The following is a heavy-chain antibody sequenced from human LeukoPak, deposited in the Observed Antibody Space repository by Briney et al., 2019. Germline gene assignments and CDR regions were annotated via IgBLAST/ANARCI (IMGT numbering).Heavy chain of an antibody. V-gene: IGHV4-61*02. Sequence: SQTLSLTCTVSGGSISSGSYYWSWIRQPAGKGLEWIGRIYTSGSTNYNPSLKSRVTISVDTPKNQFSLKLSSVTAADTAVYYCARGILGYCSSTSCNNWFDPWGQGTLVTVSS. CDR3: ARGILGYCSSTSCNNWFDP. CDR2: IYTSGST. D-gene: IGHD2-2*01. CDR1: GGSISSGSYY. J-gene: IGHJ5*02.